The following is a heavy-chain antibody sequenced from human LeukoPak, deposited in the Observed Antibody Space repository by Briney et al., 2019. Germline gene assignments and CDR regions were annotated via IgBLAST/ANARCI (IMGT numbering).Heavy chain of an antibody. Sequence: LGGSLRLSRAASGFTFSSYWMSWVRQAPGKGLEWVANIKQDGSEKYYVDSVKGRFTISRDNAKNSLYLQMNSLRAEDTAVYYCARNSSSWYYYYSGMNVGGQGTTVTASS. V-gene: IGHV3-7*01. CDR3: ARNSSSWYYYYSGMNV. J-gene: IGHJ6*02. D-gene: IGHD6-13*01. CDR2: IKQDGSEK. CDR1: GFTFSSYW.